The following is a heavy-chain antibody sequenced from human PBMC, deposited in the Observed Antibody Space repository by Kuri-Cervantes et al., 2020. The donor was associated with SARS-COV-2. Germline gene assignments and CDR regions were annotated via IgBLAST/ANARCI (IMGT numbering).Heavy chain of an antibody. J-gene: IGHJ4*02. Sequence: GESLKISCAASGFTFSDYYMSWIRQVPGKGLDWVAYIHSRSTTTFYTDSVQGRFTISRDNAKNSLYLQMNSLRAEDTAVYYCARSTSTSYYDGRAYFLWGQGTLVTVSS. CDR2: IHSRSTTT. CDR3: ARSTSTSYYDGRAYFL. CDR1: GFTFSDYY. V-gene: IGHV3-11*04. D-gene: IGHD3-22*01.